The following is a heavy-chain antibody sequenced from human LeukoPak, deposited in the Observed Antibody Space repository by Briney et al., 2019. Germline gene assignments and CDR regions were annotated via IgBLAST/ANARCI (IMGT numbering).Heavy chain of an antibody. CDR3: ARHQPYCSSTSCYDLDAFDI. CDR1: GGSISSSSYY. J-gene: IGHJ3*02. Sequence: PSETLSLTCTVSGGSISSSSYYWGRIRQPPGKGLEWIGSIYYSGSTYYNPSLKSRVTISVDTSKNQFSLKLSSVTAADTAVYYCARHQPYCSSTSCYDLDAFDIWGQGTMVTVSS. D-gene: IGHD2-2*01. V-gene: IGHV4-39*01. CDR2: IYYSGST.